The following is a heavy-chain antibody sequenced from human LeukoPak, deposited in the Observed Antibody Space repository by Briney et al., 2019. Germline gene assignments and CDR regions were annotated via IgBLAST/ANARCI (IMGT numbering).Heavy chain of an antibody. Sequence: KASETLSLTCAVYIESFSGYYWTWIRQPPGKGLEWIGEINHSGSTNYNPSLKSRVTISADTSKTQFSLNLSSVTAADTAMYYCARVRGDLSIHYWGQGNLVTVSS. D-gene: IGHD2-21*02. J-gene: IGHJ4*02. CDR2: INHSGST. V-gene: IGHV4-34*01. CDR3: ARVRGDLSIHY. CDR1: IESFSGYY.